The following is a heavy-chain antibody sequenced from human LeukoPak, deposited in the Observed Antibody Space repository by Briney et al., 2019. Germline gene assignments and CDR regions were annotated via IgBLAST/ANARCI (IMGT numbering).Heavy chain of an antibody. CDR3: ARADSSGWLDY. V-gene: IGHV4-34*01. Sequence: PSETLSLTCAVYGGSFSGYYWSWIRQPPGKGLEWIGEINHSGSTNYNPSLKSRVTISVDTSKNQFSLKLSSVTAADTAVYYCARADSSGWLDYWGQGTLVTVSS. CDR2: INHSGST. D-gene: IGHD6-19*01. CDR1: GGSFSGYY. J-gene: IGHJ4*02.